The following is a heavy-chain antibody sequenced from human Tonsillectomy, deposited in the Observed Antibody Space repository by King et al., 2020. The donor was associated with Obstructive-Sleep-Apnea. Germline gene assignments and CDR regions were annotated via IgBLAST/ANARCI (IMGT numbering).Heavy chain of an antibody. CDR3: AKEAGYDFYYFDY. CDR1: GGSFSGYY. V-gene: IGHV3-30*02. J-gene: IGHJ4*02. D-gene: IGHD5-12*01. CDR2: IRFDRSDK. Sequence: VQLQQWGAGLLKPSETLSLTCAVYGGSFSGYYWSWIRQPPGKGLEWVAFIRFDRSDKYYADSVKGRFTISRDNSKNTLYLQMNSVTTEDTALYFCAKEAGYDFYYFDYWGQGTLVTVSS.